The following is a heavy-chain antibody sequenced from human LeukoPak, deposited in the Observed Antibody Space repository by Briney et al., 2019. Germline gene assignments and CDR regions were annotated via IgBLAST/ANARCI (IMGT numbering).Heavy chain of an antibody. Sequence: GGSLRLSCAASGFTFSSYAMHWVRQAPGKGLEWVAVISYDGSNKYYADSVKGRFTISRDNSKNTLYLQMHSLRAEDTAVYYCAKVSSGYDTSSSYWGQGALVTVSS. CDR3: AKVSSGYDTSSSY. D-gene: IGHD5-12*01. CDR1: GFTFSSYA. J-gene: IGHJ4*02. V-gene: IGHV3-30-3*01. CDR2: ISYDGSNK.